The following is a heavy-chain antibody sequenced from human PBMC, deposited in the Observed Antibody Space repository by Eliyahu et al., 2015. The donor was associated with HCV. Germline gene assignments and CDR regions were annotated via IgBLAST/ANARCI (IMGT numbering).Heavy chain of an antibody. CDR1: GIXXRTXS. D-gene: IGHD6-19*01. V-gene: IGHV1-69*01. CDR3: AASIGSGWYAGTNFDY. J-gene: IGHJ4*02. Sequence: QVQLVQSGAEVKKPGSSVKVSCTASGIXXRTXSXXWVRQAPGQGLXWVGGIIPIFGTTNYAQKFQGRVTITADESTSTVSLDVKSLTSEDAAVYYCAASIGSGWYAGTNFDYWGQGTLVTVSS. CDR2: IIPIFGTT.